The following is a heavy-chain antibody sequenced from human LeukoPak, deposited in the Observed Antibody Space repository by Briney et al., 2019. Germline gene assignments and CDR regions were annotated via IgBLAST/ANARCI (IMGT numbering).Heavy chain of an antibody. D-gene: IGHD5-24*01. CDR2: IKEDGTET. V-gene: IGHV3-7*03. J-gene: IGHJ4*02. Sequence: GGSLRLSCAASGFMFSSNWMSWVRLAPGKGLEWVANIKEDGTETYYVDSVKGRFTISRDNAKNSLYLPMNSLRVEDTAVYYCAKEGRSLQTYWGQGTLVTVSS. CDR3: AKEGRSLQTY. CDR1: GFMFSSNW.